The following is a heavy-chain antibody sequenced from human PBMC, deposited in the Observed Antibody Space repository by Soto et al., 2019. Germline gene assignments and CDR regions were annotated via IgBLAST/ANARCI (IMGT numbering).Heavy chain of an antibody. V-gene: IGHV1-3*01. CDR2: INAGNGNT. D-gene: IGHD5-12*01. CDR3: ARVGPIEMATPIFDY. CDR1: GYTFTSYA. J-gene: IGHJ4*02. Sequence: QVQLVQSGAEVKKPGASVKVSCKASGYTFTSYAMHWVRQAPGQRLEWMGWINAGNGNTKYSQKFQGRVTITRDTSASTAYMELSSLRSEDTAVYYCARVGPIEMATPIFDYWGQGTLVTVSS.